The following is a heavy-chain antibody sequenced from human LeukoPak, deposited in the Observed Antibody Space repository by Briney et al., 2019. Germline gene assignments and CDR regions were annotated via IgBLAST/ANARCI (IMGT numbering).Heavy chain of an antibody. D-gene: IGHD7-27*01. J-gene: IGHJ4*02. V-gene: IGHV3-15*01. CDR3: STVLNGDTDY. CDR1: GFTFRNVW. Sequence: GGSLRLSCAASGFTFRNVWMSCVRQAPGKGLEWVGRIKSKSDGETTQYAAPVKGRITISRDDSRNTLYLHMDSLTTGDTAVYYCSTVLNGDTDYWGRGALVTVSS. CDR2: IKSKSDGETT.